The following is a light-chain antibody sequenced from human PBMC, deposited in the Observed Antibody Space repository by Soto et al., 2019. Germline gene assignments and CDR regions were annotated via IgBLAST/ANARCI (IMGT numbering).Light chain of an antibody. CDR2: GAS. CDR1: QSVISS. Sequence: EIVLTQSPGTLSLSPGERATLSCRASQSVISSLLAWYQQKPGQTPRLLIYGASTRATGVPARFSGSGSGTDFILAITSLQSEDFAVYYCQQYWHWPRTFGQGTRVEI. CDR3: QQYWHWPRT. V-gene: IGKV3-15*01. J-gene: IGKJ1*01.